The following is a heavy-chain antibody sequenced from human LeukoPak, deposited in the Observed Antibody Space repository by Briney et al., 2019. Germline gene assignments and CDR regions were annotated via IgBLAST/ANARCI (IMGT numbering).Heavy chain of an antibody. J-gene: IGHJ4*02. D-gene: IGHD1-1*01. CDR2: ISSSGSTI. CDR1: GFTFSSYE. Sequence: PGGSLRLSCAASGFTFSSYEMNWVRQAPGKGLEWVSYISSSGSTIYYADSVKGRFTISRDNAKNSLYLQMNSLRAEDTAVYYCARDPNWNALDYWGQGTLVTVSS. CDR3: ARDPNWNALDY. V-gene: IGHV3-48*03.